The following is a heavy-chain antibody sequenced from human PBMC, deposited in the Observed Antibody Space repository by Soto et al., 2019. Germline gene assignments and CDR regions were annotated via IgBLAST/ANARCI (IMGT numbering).Heavy chain of an antibody. D-gene: IGHD1-7*01. J-gene: IGHJ1*01. CDR1: AGSVSGSSDY. CDR2: IDYSGST. Sequence: QVQLQESGPGLVKPSETLSLTCSVSAGSVSGSSDYWNWIRQTPGKGLEWIGYIDYSGSTNYNPSLKSRVTISVYTSKTQFSLKLSSVTAADTAVYYCARGGTSSRRAVAGYFHYWGQGTQVTVSS. V-gene: IGHV4-61*01. CDR3: ARGGTSSRRAVAGYFHY.